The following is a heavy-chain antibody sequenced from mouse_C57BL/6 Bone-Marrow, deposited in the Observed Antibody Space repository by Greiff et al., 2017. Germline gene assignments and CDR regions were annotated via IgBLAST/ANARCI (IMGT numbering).Heavy chain of an antibody. D-gene: IGHD2-5*01. CDR3: ARDSNYVCWYFDV. CDR2: ISSGSSTI. Sequence: EVKVVESGGGLVKPGGSLKLSCAASGFTFSDYGMHWVRQAPEKGLEWVAYISSGSSTIYYADTVKGRFTISRANAKNTLFLQMTSLRSEDTAMYYCARDSNYVCWYFDVWGTGTTVTVSS. CDR1: GFTFSDYG. J-gene: IGHJ1*03. V-gene: IGHV5-17*01.